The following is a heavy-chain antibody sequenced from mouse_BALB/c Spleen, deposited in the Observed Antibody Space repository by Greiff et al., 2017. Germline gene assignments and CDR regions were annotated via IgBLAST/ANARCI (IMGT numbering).Heavy chain of an antibody. J-gene: IGHJ2*01. D-gene: IGHD2-4*01. V-gene: IGHV3-1*02. Sequence: VQLQQSGPDLVKPSQSLSLTCTVTGYSITSGYSWHWIRQFPGNKLEWMGYIHYSGSTNYNPSLKSRISITRDTSKNQFFLQLNSVTTEDTATYYCATIYYDYDAFFDYWGQGTTLTVSS. CDR2: IHYSGST. CDR3: ATIYYDYDAFFDY. CDR1: GYSITSGYS.